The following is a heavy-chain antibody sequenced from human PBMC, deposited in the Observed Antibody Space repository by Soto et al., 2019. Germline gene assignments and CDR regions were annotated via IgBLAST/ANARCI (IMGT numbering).Heavy chain of an antibody. J-gene: IGHJ6*02. V-gene: IGHV4-30-4*01. CDR2: LYYSGST. CDR3: ARVVTPATGMDV. D-gene: IGHD2-15*01. CDR1: GGSISRGGYY. Sequence: QVQLQESGPGLVKPSQTLSLTCTGSGGSISRGGYYWNWIRQPPGNGLEWMGDLYYSGSTYYNPSLKSRVTKSVDTSNNQFSLKLASVTAADTAVYYSARVVTPATGMDVWGQGTTVSVSS.